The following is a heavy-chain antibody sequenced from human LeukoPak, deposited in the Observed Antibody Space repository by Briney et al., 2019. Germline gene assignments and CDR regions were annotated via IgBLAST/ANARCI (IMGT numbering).Heavy chain of an antibody. Sequence: ASVKVSCKASGYTFTSYGISWVRQAPGQGLEWMGWISGYNGNTNYAQKLQGRVTMTTDTSTSTAYMELRSLRSDDTAVYYCARGHSSSWYSYYYYYMDVWGKGTTVTVSS. J-gene: IGHJ6*03. CDR2: ISGYNGNT. CDR1: GYTFTSYG. V-gene: IGHV1-18*01. CDR3: ARGHSSSWYSYYYYYMDV. D-gene: IGHD6-13*01.